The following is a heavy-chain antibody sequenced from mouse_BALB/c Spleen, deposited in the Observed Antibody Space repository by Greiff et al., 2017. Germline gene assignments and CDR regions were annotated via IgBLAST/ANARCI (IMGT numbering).Heavy chain of an antibody. CDR3: ARAYGNYAWFAY. J-gene: IGHJ3*01. V-gene: IGHV3-8*02. CDR1: GDSITSGY. Sequence: EVKLMESGPSLVKPSQTLSLTCSVTGDSITSGYWNWIRKFPGNKLEYMGYISYSGSTYYNPSLKSRISITRDTSKNQYYLQLNSVTTEDTATYYCARAYGNYAWFAYWGQGTLVTVSA. D-gene: IGHD2-1*01. CDR2: ISYSGST.